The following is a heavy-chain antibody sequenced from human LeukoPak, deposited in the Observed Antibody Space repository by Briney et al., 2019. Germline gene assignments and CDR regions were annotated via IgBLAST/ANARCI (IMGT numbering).Heavy chain of an antibody. CDR3: AREGDDFWSGYRLYFDY. V-gene: IGHV3-11*01. Sequence: GGSLRLSCAASGFTFSDYYMSWIRQAPGRWLEWVAYISSSGSTIYYADSVKGRFTISRDNAKNSLYLQMNSLRAEDTAVYYCAREGDDFWSGYRLYFDYWGQGTLVTVSS. J-gene: IGHJ4*02. D-gene: IGHD3-3*01. CDR1: GFTFSDYY. CDR2: ISSSGSTI.